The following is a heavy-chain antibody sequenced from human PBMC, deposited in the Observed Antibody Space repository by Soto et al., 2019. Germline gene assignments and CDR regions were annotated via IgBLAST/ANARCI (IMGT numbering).Heavy chain of an antibody. Sequence: QVQLVESGGGVVQPGRSLRLSCAASGFTFSSYAMHWVRQAPGKGLEWVAVISYDGSNKYYADSVKGRLTISRDNSKNTLYLQMNSLIAEDTAVYYCARDNGSGSQRGGWFDPWGQGTLVTVSS. CDR3: ARDNGSGSQRGGWFDP. J-gene: IGHJ5*02. V-gene: IGHV3-30-3*01. CDR1: GFTFSSYA. D-gene: IGHD3-10*01. CDR2: ISYDGSNK.